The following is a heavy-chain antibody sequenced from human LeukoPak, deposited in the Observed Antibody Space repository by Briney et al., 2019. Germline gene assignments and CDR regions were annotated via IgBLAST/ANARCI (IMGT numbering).Heavy chain of an antibody. J-gene: IGHJ4*02. Sequence: PGRSLRLSCAASGFPFSSYGIHWVRQAPGKGLEWVAVISYDGSNKYYVDSVKGRFTISRDNSKNTLYLEMNSLSAEDTAVYYCAKDLAYYSSSRFRVIDYWGQGTLVTVSS. D-gene: IGHD6-13*01. CDR2: ISYDGSNK. CDR1: GFPFSSYG. V-gene: IGHV3-30*18. CDR3: AKDLAYYSSSRFRVIDY.